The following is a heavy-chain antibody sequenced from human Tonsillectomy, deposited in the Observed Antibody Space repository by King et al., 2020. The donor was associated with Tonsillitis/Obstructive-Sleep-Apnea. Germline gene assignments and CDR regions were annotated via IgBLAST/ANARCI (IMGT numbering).Heavy chain of an antibody. D-gene: IGHD2-15*01. CDR1: GGSISSYY. CDR2: IDYSEST. J-gene: IGHJ3*02. V-gene: IGHV4-59*01. CDR3: AREVAVMNAFDI. Sequence: QLQESGPGLVKPSETLSLTCTVSGGSISSYYWSWIRQPPGKGLEWMGYIDYSESTNYKPSLKSRDTISVDTSKNKFSLKLSSVTAADTAVYYCAREVAVMNAFDIWGQGTMVTVSS.